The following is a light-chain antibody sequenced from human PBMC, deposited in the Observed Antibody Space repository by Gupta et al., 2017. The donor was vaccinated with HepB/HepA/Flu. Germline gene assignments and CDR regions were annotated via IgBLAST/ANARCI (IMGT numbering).Light chain of an antibody. CDR3: VAWDDSLNGLV. Sequence: QSVLTQPPSASGAPGQRVTISCSGSSSNIGSNTVNWYHQLPGTAPKLLIYSSNQRPSGVPDRFSGSKSGTSASLAISGLQSEDEADYYCVAWDDSLNGLVFGGGNKLTVL. J-gene: IGLJ3*02. CDR1: SSNIGSNT. V-gene: IGLV1-44*01. CDR2: SSN.